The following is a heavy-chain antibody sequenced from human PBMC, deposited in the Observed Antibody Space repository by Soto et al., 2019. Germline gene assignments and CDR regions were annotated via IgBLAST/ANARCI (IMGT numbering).Heavy chain of an antibody. CDR3: AREGVYYYDSSGYYDADYDAFDI. Sequence: QVQLVESGGGVVQPGRSLRLSCAASGFTFSSYAMHWVRQAPGKGLEWVAVISYDGSNKYYADSVKGRFPISRDNSKNTLYLQMNSLRAEDRAVYYCAREGVYYYDSSGYYDADYDAFDIWGQGTMVTVSS. V-gene: IGHV3-30-3*01. CDR2: ISYDGSNK. J-gene: IGHJ3*02. CDR1: GFTFSSYA. D-gene: IGHD3-22*01.